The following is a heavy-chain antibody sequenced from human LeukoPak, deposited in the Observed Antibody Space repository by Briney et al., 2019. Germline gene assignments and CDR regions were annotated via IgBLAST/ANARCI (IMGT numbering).Heavy chain of an antibody. Sequence: GGSLRLSCAASGFTFSSYSMNWVRQAPGKGLEWVSYISSSSSTIYYADSVKGRFTISRDNSKNTLYLQMNSLRAEDTAVYYCARVGRYSSSWYFDYWGQGTLVTVSS. CDR2: ISSSSSTI. CDR1: GFTFSSYS. D-gene: IGHD6-13*01. J-gene: IGHJ4*02. CDR3: ARVGRYSSSWYFDY. V-gene: IGHV3-48*01.